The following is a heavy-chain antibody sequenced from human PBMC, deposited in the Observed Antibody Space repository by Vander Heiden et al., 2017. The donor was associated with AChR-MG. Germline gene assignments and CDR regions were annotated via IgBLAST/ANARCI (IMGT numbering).Heavy chain of an antibody. V-gene: IGHV4-34*01. D-gene: IGHD3-10*01. Sequence: QVQLQQWGAGLLKPSETLSLTCAVYGGSFSGYYWSWIRQPPGKGLEWIGEINHSGSTNYNPSLKSRVTISVDTSKNQFSLKLSSVTAADTAVYYCARGRYYYGFDYWGQGTLVTVSS. CDR1: GGSFSGYY. J-gene: IGHJ4*02. CDR2: INHSGST. CDR3: ARGRYYYGFDY.